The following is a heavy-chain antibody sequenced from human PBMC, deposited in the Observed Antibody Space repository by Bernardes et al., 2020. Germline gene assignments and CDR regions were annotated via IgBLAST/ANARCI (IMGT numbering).Heavy chain of an antibody. CDR2: ISYDGSNK. J-gene: IGHJ4*02. CDR3: ARDRNVDTAMVTFDY. Sequence: GGSLRLSCAASGFTFSSYAMHWVRQAPGKGLEWLAVISYDGSNKYYADAVKGRFTISRDNSKNTLYLQMNSLRAEDTAGYYFARDRNVDTAMVTFDYWGQGTLVTVSS. V-gene: IGHV3-30-3*01. D-gene: IGHD5-18*01. CDR1: GFTFSSYA.